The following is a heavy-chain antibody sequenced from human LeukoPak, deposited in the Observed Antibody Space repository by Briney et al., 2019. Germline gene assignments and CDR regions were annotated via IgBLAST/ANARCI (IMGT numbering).Heavy chain of an antibody. J-gene: IGHJ4*02. Sequence: PSETLSLTCTVSGGSISRYYWSWIRQPPGKGLEGIGYIYYSGSTNYNPSLKSRVTISLDTSKNQFSLKLSSVTAADTAVYYCASARDAYNYYYFDYWGQGTLVTVSS. V-gene: IGHV4-59*01. CDR2: IYYSGST. CDR1: GGSISRYY. CDR3: ASARDAYNYYYFDY. D-gene: IGHD5-24*01.